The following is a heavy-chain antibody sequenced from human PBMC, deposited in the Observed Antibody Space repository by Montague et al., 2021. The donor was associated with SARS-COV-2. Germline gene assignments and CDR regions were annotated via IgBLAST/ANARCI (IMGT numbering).Heavy chain of an antibody. J-gene: IGHJ4*02. D-gene: IGHD2-8*01. V-gene: IGHV4-34*01. CDR2: INHSGST. Sequence: SETLSLTCAVYGGSFSGYYWSWIRQPPGKGLEWIGEINHSGSTNXNPSLKSRVTISVDTSKNQFSLKLSSVTAADTAVYYCARANGYYFDYWAREPWSPSPQ. CDR1: GGSFSGYY. CDR3: ARANGYYFDY.